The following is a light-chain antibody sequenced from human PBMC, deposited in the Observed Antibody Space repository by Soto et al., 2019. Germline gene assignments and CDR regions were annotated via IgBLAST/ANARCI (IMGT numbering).Light chain of an antibody. CDR3: GAWDNSLKGWV. CDR1: SSNIGSNT. V-gene: IGLV1-44*01. J-gene: IGLJ3*02. Sequence: QSVPTQAPSASGTPGQRVAISCSGSSSNIGSNTVNWYQQFPGTAPKFLIFSTTQRPSGVPARFSGSKSGTSASLAIGGLQPDDEAHYYCGAWDNSLKGWVFGGGTKLTVL. CDR2: STT.